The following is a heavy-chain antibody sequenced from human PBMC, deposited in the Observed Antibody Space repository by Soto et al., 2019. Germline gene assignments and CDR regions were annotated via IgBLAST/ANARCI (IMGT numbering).Heavy chain of an antibody. CDR1: GGAFNNYA. Sequence: SVKVSCKASGGAFNNYAIYWVRQAPGQGLEWLGTIVPVFPSVYYAPRFQGRLTITADGSTDTVYMMLTSLKSEDTAVYYCAREMPSTAAAYFYYGLNVRGQGTSVTVSS. D-gene: IGHD6-13*01. J-gene: IGHJ6*02. CDR2: IVPVFPSV. CDR3: AREMPSTAAAYFYYGLNV. V-gene: IGHV1-69*13.